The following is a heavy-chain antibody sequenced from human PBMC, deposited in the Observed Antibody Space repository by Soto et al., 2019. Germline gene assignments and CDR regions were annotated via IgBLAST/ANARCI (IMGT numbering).Heavy chain of an antibody. J-gene: IGHJ5*02. D-gene: IGHD6-13*01. CDR1: GYTFTGYY. CDR2: INPNSGGT. CDR3: GRDGGGTGTVGYNWFEP. Sequence: ASLKVSFKASGYTFTGYYMHWVRQAPGQGLEWMGWINPNSGGTNYAQKFQGWVTMTRDTSISTAYMELSRLRSDDTAVYYCGRDGGGTGTVGYNWFEPWGQGTLVNVS. V-gene: IGHV1-2*04.